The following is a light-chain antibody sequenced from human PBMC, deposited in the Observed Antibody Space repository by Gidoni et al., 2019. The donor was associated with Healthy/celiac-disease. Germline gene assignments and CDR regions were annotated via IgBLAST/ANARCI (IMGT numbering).Light chain of an antibody. Sequence: QSVLTQPPSASGTPGQRVTISCSGNSSNIGSNTVNWYQQLPGTAPKLLIYSNNQRPSCVPARLSGSTSGTSASLAIRGLQSEDEADYYCAASDDSLNGVVFGGGTKLTVL. CDR2: SNN. J-gene: IGLJ2*01. CDR3: AASDDSLNGVV. CDR1: SSNIGSNT. V-gene: IGLV1-44*01.